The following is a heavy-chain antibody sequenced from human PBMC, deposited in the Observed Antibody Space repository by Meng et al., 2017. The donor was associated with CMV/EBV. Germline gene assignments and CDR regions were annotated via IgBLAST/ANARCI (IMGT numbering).Heavy chain of an antibody. CDR1: GFTFSSYA. CDR2: ISYDGSNK. Sequence: GGSLRPSCAASGFTFSSYAMHWVRQAPGKGLEWVAVISYDGSNKYYADSVKGRFTISRDNSKNTLYLQMNSLRAEDTAVYYCAGQLDDAFDICGQGTMVTVSS. D-gene: IGHD6-13*01. CDR3: AGQLDDAFDI. J-gene: IGHJ3*02. V-gene: IGHV3-30*04.